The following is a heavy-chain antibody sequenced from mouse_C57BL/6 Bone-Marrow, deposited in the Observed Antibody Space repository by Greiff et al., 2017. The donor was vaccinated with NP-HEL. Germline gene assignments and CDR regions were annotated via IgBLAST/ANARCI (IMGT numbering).Heavy chain of an antibody. CDR1: GYTFTDYY. Sequence: EVQLQQSGPELVKPGASVKISCKASGYTFTDYYMNWVKQSHGKSLEWIGDINPNNGGTSYNQKFKGKATLTVDKSSSTAYMELRSLTSEDSAVYYCARNPYYSNYYFDYWGQGTTLTVSS. V-gene: IGHV1-26*01. D-gene: IGHD2-5*01. CDR2: INPNNGGT. J-gene: IGHJ2*01. CDR3: ARNPYYSNYYFDY.